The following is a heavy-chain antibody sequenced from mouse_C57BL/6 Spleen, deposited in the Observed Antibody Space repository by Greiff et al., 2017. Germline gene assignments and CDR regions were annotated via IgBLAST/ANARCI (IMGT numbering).Heavy chain of an antibody. J-gene: IGHJ2*01. CDR1: GYTFTSYW. CDR3: ARGYYYGSSYYFDY. V-gene: IGHV1-52*01. Sequence: VQLQQPGAELVRPGSSVKLSCKASGYTFTSYWMHWVKQRPIQGLEWIGNIDPSDSETHYNQKFKDKATLTVDKSSSTAYMQLSSLTSEDSAVYYSARGYYYGSSYYFDYWGQAPLSQSPQ. CDR2: IDPSDSET. D-gene: IGHD1-1*01.